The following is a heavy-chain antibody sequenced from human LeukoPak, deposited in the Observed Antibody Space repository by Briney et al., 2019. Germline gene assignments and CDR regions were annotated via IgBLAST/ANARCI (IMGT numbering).Heavy chain of an antibody. D-gene: IGHD3-22*01. Sequence: GGSLRLSCAASGFTFSSYSMNWVRQAPGKGLEWVSSISSSSSYIYYADSVKGRFTISRDNAKNSLYLQMNSLRAEDTAVYYCARVPIPYSTYYYDSSGPSDAFDIWGQGTMVTVSS. CDR1: GFTFSSYS. CDR3: ARVPIPYSTYYYDSSGPSDAFDI. V-gene: IGHV3-21*01. CDR2: ISSSSSYI. J-gene: IGHJ3*02.